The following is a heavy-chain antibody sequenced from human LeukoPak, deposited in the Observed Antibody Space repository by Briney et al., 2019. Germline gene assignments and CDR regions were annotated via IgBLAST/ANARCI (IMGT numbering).Heavy chain of an antibody. CDR1: GCTVSDYW. CDR2: IKQDGSEK. J-gene: IGHJ6*02. V-gene: IGHV3-7*01. CDR3: ARRLMDTAMAYYYYYALDV. Sequence: GGSLRLSCAASGCTVSDYWMSWVRQAPGEGLEWVANIKQDGSEKYYVESVEGRFSISRDNAKNSLFLQMNSLRADDTAMYYCARRLMDTAMAYYYYYALDVWGQGTTVTVSS. D-gene: IGHD5-18*01.